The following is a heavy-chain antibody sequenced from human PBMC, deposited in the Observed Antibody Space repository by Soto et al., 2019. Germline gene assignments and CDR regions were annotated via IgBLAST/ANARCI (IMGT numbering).Heavy chain of an antibody. CDR3: ARDHYVWGSYRPGAMDV. V-gene: IGHV3-33*01. J-gene: IGHJ6*02. CDR2: IWYDGSNK. D-gene: IGHD3-16*02. CDR1: GFTFSSYG. Sequence: GGSLRLSCAASGFTFSSYGMHWVRQAPGKGLEWVAVIWYDGSNKYYADSVKGRFTISRDNSKNTLYLQMDSLRAEDTAVYYCARDHYVWGSYRPGAMDVWGQGTTVTVSS.